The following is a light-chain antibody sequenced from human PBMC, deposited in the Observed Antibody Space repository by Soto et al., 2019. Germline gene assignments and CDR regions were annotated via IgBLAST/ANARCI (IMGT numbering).Light chain of an antibody. CDR2: SAS. J-gene: IGKJ1*01. CDR3: QQYGSSGT. CDR1: QSASTT. Sequence: EMVMTQSPATLSVSPGERATLSCRASQSASTTVAWYQQKSGQPPRLLIYSASTRATGIQDRFSGSGSGTDFTLTISRLEPEDFAVDDCQQYGSSGTFGQGTKVDIK. V-gene: IGKV3-20*01.